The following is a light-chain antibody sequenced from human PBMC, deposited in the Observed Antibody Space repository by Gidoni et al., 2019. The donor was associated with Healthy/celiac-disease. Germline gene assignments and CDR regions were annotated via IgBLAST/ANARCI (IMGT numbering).Light chain of an antibody. CDR3: QQLKA. CDR2: AAS. Sequence: DIQLTQSPSFLSASVGDRVTITCRASQGISSYLSWYQQKPGKAPKLLIYAASTLQSGVPSRFSGSGSGTEFTLTISSLQPEDFATYCCQQLKAFXPXTKVDIK. J-gene: IGKJ3*01. V-gene: IGKV1-9*01. CDR1: QGISSY.